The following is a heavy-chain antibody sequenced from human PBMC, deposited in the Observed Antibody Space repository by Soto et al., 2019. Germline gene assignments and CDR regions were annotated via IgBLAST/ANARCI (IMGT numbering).Heavy chain of an antibody. V-gene: IGHV3-33*01. Sequence: PGGSLRLSCAASGFTFSKYGMHWVRQAPGKGLEWVALIWNDGIRKVYVDSVKGRFTISRDNSKNTLDLQMNNLRVEDTAVYYCARDDDNDANALDYWGPGTLVTVSS. CDR1: GFTFSKYG. CDR2: IWNDGIRK. CDR3: ARDDDNDANALDY. J-gene: IGHJ4*02.